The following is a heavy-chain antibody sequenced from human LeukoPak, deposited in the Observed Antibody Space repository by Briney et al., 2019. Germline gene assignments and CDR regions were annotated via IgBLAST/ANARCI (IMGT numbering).Heavy chain of an antibody. J-gene: IGHJ3*02. CDR3: ARRGYYGSGSPIDDAFDI. D-gene: IGHD3-10*01. CDR2: IYYSGST. Sequence: SETLSLTCTVSGGSISSSSYYWGWIRQPPGTGLEWIGSIYYSGSTYYNPSLKSRVTISVDTSKNQFSLKLSSVTAADTAVYYCARRGYYGSGSPIDDAFDIWGQGTMVTVSS. CDR1: GGSISSSSYY. V-gene: IGHV4-39*01.